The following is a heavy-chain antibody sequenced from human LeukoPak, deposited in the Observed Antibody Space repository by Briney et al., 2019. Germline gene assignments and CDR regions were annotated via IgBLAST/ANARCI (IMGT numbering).Heavy chain of an antibody. CDR2: ISAYNGNT. CDR3: ARETAYGSGSYYSET. Sequence: ASVKVSCKASGYTFTSYGISWVRQAPGQGLEWMGWISAYNGNTNYAQKLQGRVTMTTDTSTSTAYMELRSLRSDDTAVYYCARETAYGSGSYYSETWGQGTLVTVSS. D-gene: IGHD3-10*01. V-gene: IGHV1-18*01. J-gene: IGHJ5*02. CDR1: GYTFTSYG.